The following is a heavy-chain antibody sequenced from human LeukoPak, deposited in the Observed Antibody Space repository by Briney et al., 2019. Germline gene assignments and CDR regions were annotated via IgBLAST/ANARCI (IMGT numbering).Heavy chain of an antibody. CDR2: IYYSGTA. J-gene: IGHJ4*02. CDR3: ARGFGREYNFAKY. Sequence: SETLSLTCTVSGDSISSGAYYWTWIRQHPGRGLEWIGYIYYSGTAYYNPSLKSRVTISLDTSNNQFSLKLSSVTAADTAVYYCARGFGREYNFAKYWGQGTLVTVSS. D-gene: IGHD3-10*01. CDR1: GDSISSGAYY. V-gene: IGHV4-31*03.